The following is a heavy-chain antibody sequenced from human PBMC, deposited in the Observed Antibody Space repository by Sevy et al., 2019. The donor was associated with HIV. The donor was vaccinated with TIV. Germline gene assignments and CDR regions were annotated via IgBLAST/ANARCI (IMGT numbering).Heavy chain of an antibody. V-gene: IGHV4-30-4*01. Sequence: SETLSLTCTVSGDSISSGDYYWSWIRQPPGKGLEWIGYIYYSGSTYYNPSLKSRVTISVDTSKNQFSLKLSSVTAADTAVYYCARERSYYDILTGYSHLLNWFDPWGQGTLVTVSS. CDR2: IYYSGST. CDR3: ARERSYYDILTGYSHLLNWFDP. CDR1: GDSISSGDYY. D-gene: IGHD3-9*01. J-gene: IGHJ5*02.